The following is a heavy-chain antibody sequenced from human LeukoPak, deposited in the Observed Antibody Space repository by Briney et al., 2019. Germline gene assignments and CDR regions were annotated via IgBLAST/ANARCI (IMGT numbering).Heavy chain of an antibody. J-gene: IGHJ4*02. CDR1: GYTLTELS. CDR3: ATLITTYYDFWSGYYRFGIDY. CDR2: FDPEDGET. V-gene: IGHV1-24*01. D-gene: IGHD3-3*01. Sequence: ASVKVSCKVSGYTLTELSMHWVRQAPGKGLEWMGGFDPEDGETIYAQKFQGRVTMTEDTSTDTAYMELSSLRSEDTAVYYCATLITTYYDFWSGYYRFGIDYWGQGTVVTVSS.